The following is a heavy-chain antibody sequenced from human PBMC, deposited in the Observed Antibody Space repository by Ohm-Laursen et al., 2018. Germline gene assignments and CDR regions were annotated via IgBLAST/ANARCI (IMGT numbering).Heavy chain of an antibody. D-gene: IGHD3-22*01. Sequence: SLRLSCSASGFTVSSNYMNWVRQAPGKGLEWVSYISSSSSTIYYADSVKGRFTISRDNAKNSLYLQMNSLRAEDTAVYYCARDYYDTSGYYTGGYWGQGTLVTASS. CDR3: ARDYYDTSGYYTGGY. J-gene: IGHJ4*02. V-gene: IGHV3-48*01. CDR1: GFTVSSNY. CDR2: ISSSSSTI.